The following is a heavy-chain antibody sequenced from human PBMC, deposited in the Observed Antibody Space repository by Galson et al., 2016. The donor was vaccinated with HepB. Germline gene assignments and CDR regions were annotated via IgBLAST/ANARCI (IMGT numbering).Heavy chain of an antibody. CDR3: ASSMWGIGFNY. D-gene: IGHD3-16*01. CDR2: SHHSGRT. CDR1: GGSFSDYY. Sequence: SETLSLTCAVYGGSFSDYYWAWIRQPPGKGLEWIGGSHHSGRTKYNPSLKSRVTISVDTSKNQFSLKVTSVTAADTAVYYCASSMWGIGFNYWGPGTQVTVSS. J-gene: IGHJ4*02. V-gene: IGHV4-34*01.